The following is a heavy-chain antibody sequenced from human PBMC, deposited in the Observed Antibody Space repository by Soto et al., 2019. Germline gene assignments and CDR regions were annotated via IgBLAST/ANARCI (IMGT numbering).Heavy chain of an antibody. V-gene: IGHV5-51*01. CDR1: GYSFTSYW. D-gene: IGHD3-3*01. CDR3: ARLVEWLSDSHQDAFDI. Sequence: GESLKISCKGSGYSFTSYWIGWVRQMPGKGLEWMGIIYPGDSDTRYSPSFQGQVTISADKSISTAYLQWSSLKASDTAMYYCARLVEWLSDSHQDAFDIWGQGTMVTVSS. J-gene: IGHJ3*02. CDR2: IYPGDSDT.